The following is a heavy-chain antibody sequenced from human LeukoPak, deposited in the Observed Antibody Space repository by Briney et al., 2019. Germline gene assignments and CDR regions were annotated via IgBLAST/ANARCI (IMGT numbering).Heavy chain of an antibody. V-gene: IGHV4-34*01. CDR2: INHSGST. Sequence: SETLSLTCAVYGGSFSGYYWSWIRQPPGKGLEWIGEINHSGSTNYNPSLKSRVTISVDTSKNQFSLKLSSVTAADTAVYYCARVSQWLAPIDYWSQGTLVTVSS. J-gene: IGHJ4*02. CDR3: ARVSQWLAPIDY. D-gene: IGHD6-19*01. CDR1: GGSFSGYY.